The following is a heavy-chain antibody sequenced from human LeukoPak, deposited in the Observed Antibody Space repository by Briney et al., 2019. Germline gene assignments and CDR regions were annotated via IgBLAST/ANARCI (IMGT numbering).Heavy chain of an antibody. CDR3: ARGLGAAAAPDY. J-gene: IGHJ4*02. D-gene: IGHD6-13*01. V-gene: IGHV1-8*01. CDR1: GYTFTSYD. CDR2: INPNSGNT. Sequence: VASVKVFCKASGYTFTSYDINWVRQATGQGLEWMGWINPNSGNTGYAQKFQGRVTMTRNTSISTAYMELSSLRSEDTAVYYCARGLGAAAAPDYWGQGTLVTVSS.